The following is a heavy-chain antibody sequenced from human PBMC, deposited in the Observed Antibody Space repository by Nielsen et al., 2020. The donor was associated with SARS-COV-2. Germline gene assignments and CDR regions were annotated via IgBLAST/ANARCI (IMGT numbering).Heavy chain of an antibody. J-gene: IGHJ4*02. Sequence: GESLKISCTASGFTFTAYWMHWVRQAPGQGLEWASSISSYSNYKQYADSVKGRFAISRDNAKSSLYLQMSSLRAEDTGVYYCVRESSTYYIDYWGQGILVTVSS. V-gene: IGHV3-21*01. D-gene: IGHD2-15*01. CDR1: GFTFTAYW. CDR2: ISSYSNYK. CDR3: VRESSTYYIDY.